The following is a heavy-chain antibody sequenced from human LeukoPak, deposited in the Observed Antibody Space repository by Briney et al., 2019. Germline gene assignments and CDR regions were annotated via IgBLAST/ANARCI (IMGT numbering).Heavy chain of an antibody. J-gene: IGHJ4*02. D-gene: IGHD3-10*01. CDR3: ARRHYYGSGSYPLPFDY. CDR1: GYSFTSYW. Sequence: GESLKISFKGSGYSFTSYWIGWVRQMPGKGLEWMGIIYPGDSDTRYSPSFQGQVTISADKSISTAYLQWSSLKASDTAMYYCARRHYYGSGSYPLPFDYWGQGTLVTVSS. V-gene: IGHV5-51*01. CDR2: IYPGDSDT.